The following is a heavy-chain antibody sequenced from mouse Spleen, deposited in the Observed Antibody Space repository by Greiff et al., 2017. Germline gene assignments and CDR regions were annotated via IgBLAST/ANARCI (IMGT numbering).Heavy chain of an antibody. CDR2: IDPSDSYT. V-gene: IGHV1S127*01. CDR3: TREGYGAWFAY. CDR1: GYTFTSYW. Sequence: QVQLQQPGAELVKPGASVKMSCKASGYTFTSYWMHWVKQRPGQGLEWIGTIDPSDSYTSYNQKFKGKATLTVDTSSSTAYMQLSSLTSEDSAVYYCTREGYGAWFAYWGQGTLVTVSA. J-gene: IGHJ3*01. D-gene: IGHD3-1*01.